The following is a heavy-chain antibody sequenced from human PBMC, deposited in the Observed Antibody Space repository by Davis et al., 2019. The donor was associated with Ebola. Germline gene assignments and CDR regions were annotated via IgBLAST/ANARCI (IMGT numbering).Heavy chain of an antibody. J-gene: IGHJ6*02. CDR3: ARLRYYYGMDV. CDR2: IYYSGST. Sequence: SETLSLTCAVYGGSFSGYYWSWIRQPPGKGLEWIGYIYYSGSTNYNPSLKSRVTISVDTSKNQFSLKLSSVTAADTAVYYCARLRYYYGMDVWGQGTTVTVSS. V-gene: IGHV4-59*08. CDR1: GGSFSGYY.